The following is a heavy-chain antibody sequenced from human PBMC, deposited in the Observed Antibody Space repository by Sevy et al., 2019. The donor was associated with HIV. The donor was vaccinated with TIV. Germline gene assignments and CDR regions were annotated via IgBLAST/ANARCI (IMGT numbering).Heavy chain of an antibody. Sequence: GGSLRLSCAASGFTFFNAWMNWVRQAPGKGLEWVGRIKSQIGGATTDYAAPVEGRFTISRDDSRDTLYLQMNSLKAEDTAVYYCTTDSPWSGCNRDAFDVWGQGTLVTVSS. CDR1: GFTFFNAW. CDR3: TTDSPWSGCNRDAFDV. V-gene: IGHV3-15*07. CDR2: IKSQIGGATT. J-gene: IGHJ3*01. D-gene: IGHD3-3*01.